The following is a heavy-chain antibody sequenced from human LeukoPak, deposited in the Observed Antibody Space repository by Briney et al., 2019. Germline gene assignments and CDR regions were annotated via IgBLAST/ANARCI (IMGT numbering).Heavy chain of an antibody. CDR2: ISAYNGNT. Sequence: ASVKVSCKASGYTFTSYGISWVRQAPGQGLEWRGGISAYNGNTNYAQKLQRRVTMTTDTSTSTAYMELRSLRSDDTAVYYCARVYYDILTGYYPSDLDCWGQGTLVTVSS. V-gene: IGHV1-18*01. D-gene: IGHD3-9*01. CDR1: GYTFTSYG. J-gene: IGHJ4*02. CDR3: ARVYYDILTGYYPSDLDC.